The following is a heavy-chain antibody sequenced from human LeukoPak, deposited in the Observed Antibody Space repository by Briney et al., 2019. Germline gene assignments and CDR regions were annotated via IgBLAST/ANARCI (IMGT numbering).Heavy chain of an antibody. CDR3: TKGPRSIDY. D-gene: IGHD4-17*01. CDR2: ISGSGTST. Sequence: GGSLRLSWAASGFTYSTSAMSWVRQAPGKGLEWVSAISGSGTSTYYSDSVKGRFTISRDNSKHMLYLQMNSLRAEDTAVYYCTKGPRSIDYWGQGTLVTVSS. J-gene: IGHJ4*02. CDR1: GFTYSTSA. V-gene: IGHV3-23*01.